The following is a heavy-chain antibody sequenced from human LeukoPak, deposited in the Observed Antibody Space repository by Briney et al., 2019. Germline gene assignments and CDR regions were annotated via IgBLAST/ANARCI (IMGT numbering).Heavy chain of an antibody. CDR2: ISAYNGNT. CDR1: GYTFTSYG. CDR3: ALLSGSYYRRAAFDI. D-gene: IGHD1-26*01. Sequence: ASVKVSCKASGYTFTSYGISWVRQAPGQGLEWMGWISAYNGNTNYAQKLQGRVTMTTDTSTSTAYMELRSLRSGDTAVYYCALLSGSYYRRAAFDIWGQGTMVTVSS. V-gene: IGHV1-18*01. J-gene: IGHJ3*02.